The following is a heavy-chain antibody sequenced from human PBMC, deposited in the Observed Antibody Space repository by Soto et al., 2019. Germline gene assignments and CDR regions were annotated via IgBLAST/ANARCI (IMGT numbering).Heavy chain of an antibody. V-gene: IGHV1-2*02. J-gene: IGHJ5*02. D-gene: IGHD4-4*01. CDR3: ARKHSLDYIRWGLDP. CDR1: GYPFSDNQ. CDR2: INPKSDNT. Sequence: ASVKVSCKASGYPFSDNQIHWLRRAPGQGLEWMGRINPKSDNTNYAQKFQGRVTMTRDTSIDTAYLELTGLTSDDTATYYCARKHSLDYIRWGLDPWGQGTLVTVSS.